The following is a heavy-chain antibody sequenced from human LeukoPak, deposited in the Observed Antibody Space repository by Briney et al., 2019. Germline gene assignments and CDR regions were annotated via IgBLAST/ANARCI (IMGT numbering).Heavy chain of an antibody. J-gene: IGHJ4*02. CDR1: GFTFSNAW. D-gene: IGHD3-9*01. Sequence: PGGSLRLSCAASGFTFSNAWMSWVRQAPGKGLEWIGEINHSGSTNYNPSLKSRVTISVDTSKNQFSLKLSSVTAADTAVYYCARGRYYDILTGYPPPFDYWGQGTLVTVSS. CDR3: ARGRYYDILTGYPPPFDY. CDR2: INHSGST. V-gene: IGHV4-34*01.